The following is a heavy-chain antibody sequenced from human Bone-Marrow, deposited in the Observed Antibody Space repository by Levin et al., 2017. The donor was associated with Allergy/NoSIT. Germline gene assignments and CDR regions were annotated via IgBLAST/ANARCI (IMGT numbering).Heavy chain of an antibody. Sequence: PGESLKISCSVSAFTFSSFGMHWVRQAPGKGLEYVSFITYDGGSTYYADSVKDRFTISRDNSKNMLYLQMSSLRPEDTAVYYCVKDQAIEYWGQGILVTVSS. CDR3: VKDQAIEY. CDR1: AFTFSSFG. V-gene: IGHV3-64D*06. J-gene: IGHJ4*02. CDR2: ITYDGGST.